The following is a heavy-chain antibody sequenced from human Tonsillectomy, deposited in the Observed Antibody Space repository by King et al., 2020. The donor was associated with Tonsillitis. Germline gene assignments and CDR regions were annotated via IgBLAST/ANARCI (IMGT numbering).Heavy chain of an antibody. CDR3: ARGRGISPWGGSGSAYFDY. J-gene: IGHJ4*02. D-gene: IGHD3-10*01. CDR1: GGSISSYY. Sequence: VQLQESAPGLVKPSETLSLTCTVSGGSISSYYWSWIRQPPGKGLEWIGYIYYSGSTKYNPSLKSRVTISVDTPKKQFSLKLSSVTAADTAVYFWARGRGISPWGGSGSAYFDYWGQGTLVTVSS. V-gene: IGHV4-59*01. CDR2: IYYSGST.